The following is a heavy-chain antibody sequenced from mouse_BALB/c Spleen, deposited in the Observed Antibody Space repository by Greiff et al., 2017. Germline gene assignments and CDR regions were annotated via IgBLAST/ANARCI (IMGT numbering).Heavy chain of an antibody. CDR2: ISSGGSYT. J-gene: IGHJ2*01. Sequence: EVKLVESGGDLVKPGGSLKLSCAASGFTFSSYGMSWVRQTPDKRLEWVATISSGGSYTYYPDSVKGRFTISRDNAKNTLYLQMSSLKSEDTAMYYCARDRRGNYVLDYWGQGTTLTVSS. D-gene: IGHD2-1*01. CDR1: GFTFSSYG. V-gene: IGHV5-6*01. CDR3: ARDRRGNYVLDY.